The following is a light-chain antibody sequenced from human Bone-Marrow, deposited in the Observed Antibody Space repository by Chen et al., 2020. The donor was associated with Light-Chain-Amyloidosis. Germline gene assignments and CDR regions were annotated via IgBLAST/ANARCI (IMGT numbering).Light chain of an antibody. Sequence: SYVLTQPSSVSVAPGQTATFACGGNNIGSTSVHWYQLKPGQAPVLVVEDDSDRPSGIPERFSGSNSGNTATLTISRVEGGDEADYYCQVWDSINDQVVFGGGTKLTVL. J-gene: IGLJ2*01. CDR2: DDS. CDR3: QVWDSINDQVV. V-gene: IGLV3-21*02. CDR1: NIGSTS.